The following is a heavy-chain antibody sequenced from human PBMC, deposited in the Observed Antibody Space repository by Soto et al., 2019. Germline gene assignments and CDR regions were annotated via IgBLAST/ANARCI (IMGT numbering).Heavy chain of an antibody. CDR2: IIPIFGTA. V-gene: IGHV1-69*13. J-gene: IGHJ3*02. D-gene: IGHD2-8*01. CDR3: AREEGYSYGHRARCTNGVCYTLYVFDI. CDR1: GYTVTSYG. Sequence: QVQLVQSGAEVKKPGASVKVSCKASGYTVTSYGISWVRQAPGQGLEWMGGIIPIFGTANYAQKFQGRVTITADESPIIAYMELSILRSEDTAVYYCAREEGYSYGHRARCTNGVCYTLYVFDILGQGTMVTVSS.